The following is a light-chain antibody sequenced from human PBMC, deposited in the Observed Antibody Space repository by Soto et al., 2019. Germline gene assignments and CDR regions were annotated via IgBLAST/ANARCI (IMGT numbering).Light chain of an antibody. J-gene: IGLJ1*01. Sequence: QSALAQPASVSGSPGQSITISCTGTSGFVGSFSLVSWYQQHPGKAPKVMISEGHRRPSGVPDRFSGSTSVNSASLTISGPQAGGEADYLLCLYLGGATYGFRTGAQLTVL. CDR1: SGFVGSFSL. CDR2: EGH. CDR3: CLYLGGATYG. V-gene: IGLV2-23*01.